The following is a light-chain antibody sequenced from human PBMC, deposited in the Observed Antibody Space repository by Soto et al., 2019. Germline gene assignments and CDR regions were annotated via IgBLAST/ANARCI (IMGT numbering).Light chain of an antibody. Sequence: QSALPQPHSASGSPGQSVTISCAGTSSDVGGYKYVSWYQQHPGKVPKLIIYEVSERPSGVPERFSGSKSGNTASLTVSGLQAEDEADYYCSSYAGSNQLVFGGGTQLTVL. CDR2: EVS. CDR3: SSYAGSNQLV. CDR1: SSDVGGYKY. V-gene: IGLV2-8*01. J-gene: IGLJ2*01.